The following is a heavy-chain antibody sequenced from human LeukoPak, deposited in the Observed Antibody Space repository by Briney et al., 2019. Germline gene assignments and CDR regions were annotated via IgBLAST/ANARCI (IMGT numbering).Heavy chain of an antibody. CDR1: GGSISSSDYF. Sequence: PSAALSRTCTVSGGSISSSDYFWAWIRQPPGKGLEWIGSFSYGGNTYYNPSLKSRVTISVDTSKNQFSLKLSSVTAADTAVYYCARHPIIGMAIIDYWGQGTLVTVSS. D-gene: IGHD5-24*01. V-gene: IGHV4-39*01. J-gene: IGHJ4*02. CDR2: FSYGGNT. CDR3: ARHPIIGMAIIDY.